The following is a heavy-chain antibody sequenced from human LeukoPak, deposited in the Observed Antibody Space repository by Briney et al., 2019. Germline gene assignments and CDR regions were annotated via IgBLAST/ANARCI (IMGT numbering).Heavy chain of an antibody. CDR2: IWSDGINE. Sequence: PGGSLRLSCAASGFTFSSYGLHWVRQAPGKGLEWVAVIWSDGINENYADSVKGRFTISRDNSKNTADLQMSSLRVEDTAVYYCAKDYPPEGPNIVVVPGAVYYYMDVWGKGTTVTVSS. V-gene: IGHV3-33*06. CDR3: AKDYPPEGPNIVVVPGAVYYYMDV. D-gene: IGHD2-2*01. CDR1: GFTFSSYG. J-gene: IGHJ6*03.